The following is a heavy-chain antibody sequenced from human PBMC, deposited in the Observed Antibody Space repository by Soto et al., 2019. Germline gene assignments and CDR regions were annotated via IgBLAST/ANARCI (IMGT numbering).Heavy chain of an antibody. Sequence: SVKVSCKASGGTFSSYAISWVRQAPGQGLEWMGGIIPIFGTANYAQKFQGRVTITADKSTSTAYMELSSLRSEDTAVYYCVAATITSRFPVSYYYYYYGMDVWGQGTTVTVSS. CDR2: IIPIFGTA. V-gene: IGHV1-69*06. J-gene: IGHJ6*02. CDR1: GGTFSSYA. CDR3: VAATITSRFPVSYYYYYYGMDV. D-gene: IGHD5-12*01.